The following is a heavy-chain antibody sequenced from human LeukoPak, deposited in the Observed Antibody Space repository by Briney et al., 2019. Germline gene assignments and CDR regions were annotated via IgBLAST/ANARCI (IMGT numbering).Heavy chain of an antibody. D-gene: IGHD6-19*01. CDR3: ARLAVAGTGTDY. V-gene: IGHV4-59*08. CDR2: IYYSGST. J-gene: IGHJ4*02. Sequence: PSETLSLTCAVSGVSITRYYWTWIRQPPGKGLEYIAYIYYSGSTSYNPSLKSRVTISVDTSKNQFSLKLSSVTAADTAVYYCARLAVAGTGTDYWGQGTLVTVSS. CDR1: GVSITRYY.